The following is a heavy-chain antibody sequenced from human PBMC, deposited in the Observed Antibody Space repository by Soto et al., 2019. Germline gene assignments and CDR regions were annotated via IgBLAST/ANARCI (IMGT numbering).Heavy chain of an antibody. CDR1: GFTFSNAW. CDR3: TTSFKQYYDILTGYWLDAFDI. CDR2: IKSKTDGGTT. J-gene: IGHJ3*02. Sequence: GGSLRLSCAASGFTFSNAWMNWVRQAPGKGLEWVGRIKSKTDGGTTDYAAPVKGRFTISRDDSKNTLYLQMNSLKTEDTAVYYCTTSFKQYYDILTGYWLDAFDIWGQGTMVTVSS. V-gene: IGHV3-15*07. D-gene: IGHD3-9*01.